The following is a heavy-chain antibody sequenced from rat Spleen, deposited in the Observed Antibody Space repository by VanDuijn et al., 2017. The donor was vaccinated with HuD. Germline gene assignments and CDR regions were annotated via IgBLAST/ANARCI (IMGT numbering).Heavy chain of an antibody. CDR2: ITNTGGSI. V-gene: IGHV5-31*01. CDR1: GFQFDEYW. CDR3: TRGGNYALDA. D-gene: IGHD1-11*01. J-gene: IGHJ4*01. Sequence: EVQLVESGGGFVQPGRSLKLSFVASGFQFDEYWKTLIRPAPGRGLEWVAPITNTGGSIYHADSVKGRFTMSRDNAQNTLYLQMNSLRSEDTATYYCTRGGNYALDAWGQGASVTVSS.